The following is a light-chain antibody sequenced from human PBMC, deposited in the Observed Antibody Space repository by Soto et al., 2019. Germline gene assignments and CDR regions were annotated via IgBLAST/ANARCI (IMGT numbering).Light chain of an antibody. J-gene: IGLJ2*01. CDR3: ISYTSSNTLV. Sequence: QSVLTQPASVSRSPGQSITISCTGTSSDVGGYNYVSWYQHHPGKAPKLMIYEVNNRPSGVSNRFSGSKSGNTASLTISGRQAEDEADYYCISYTSSNTLVFGGGTKVTVL. CDR1: SSDVGGYNY. V-gene: IGLV2-14*01. CDR2: EVN.